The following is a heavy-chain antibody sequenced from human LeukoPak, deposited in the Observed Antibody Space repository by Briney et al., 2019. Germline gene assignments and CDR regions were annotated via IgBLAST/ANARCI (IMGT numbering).Heavy chain of an antibody. J-gene: IGHJ4*02. D-gene: IGHD5/OR15-5a*01. CDR3: ARQPTVKRGAVSSNFDY. CDR2: IYYNGIN. V-gene: IGHV4-39*01. Sequence: PSETLSLTCSVSGGFITTSNHYWVWIRQPPGKGLKGIASIYYNGINHYHLSLESRVTMSVDTSRNQFSLSLRSVSADDTSVYYCARQPTVKRGAVSSNFDYWGQGILVTVSS. CDR1: GGFITTSNHY.